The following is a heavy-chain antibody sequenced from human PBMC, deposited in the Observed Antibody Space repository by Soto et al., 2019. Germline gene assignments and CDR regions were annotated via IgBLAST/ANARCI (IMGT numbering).Heavy chain of an antibody. V-gene: IGHV1-18*01. CDR3: ARDVVVVPAAMDAFDI. Sequence: QVQLVQSGAEVKKPGASVKVSCKASGYTFTSYGISWVRQAPGHGLEWMGWISAYNGNTNYAQKLQGRVTMTTDTSTSTAYMELRSLRSDDTAVYYCARDVVVVPAAMDAFDIWGQGTMVTVSS. CDR1: GYTFTSYG. D-gene: IGHD2-2*01. J-gene: IGHJ3*02. CDR2: ISAYNGNT.